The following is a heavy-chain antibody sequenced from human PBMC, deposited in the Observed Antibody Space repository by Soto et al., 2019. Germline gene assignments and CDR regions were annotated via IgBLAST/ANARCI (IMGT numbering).Heavy chain of an antibody. CDR2: IYYLGST. D-gene: IGHD3-22*01. CDR1: GDSIRSGTHH. V-gene: IGHV4-31*03. Sequence: QVQLQESGPGLVKPSQTLTLTCSVSGDSIRSGTHHWSWIRQNPGKGLEWIGSIYYLGSTYYNPSLNSRVTLSVDTSKNTFSLKVNSVTVADTAVYYCAREGVSGYYSFEYWGQGALVNVSS. J-gene: IGHJ4*02. CDR3: AREGVSGYYSFEY.